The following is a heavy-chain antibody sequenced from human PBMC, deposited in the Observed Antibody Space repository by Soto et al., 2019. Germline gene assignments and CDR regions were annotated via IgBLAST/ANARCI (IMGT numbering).Heavy chain of an antibody. CDR2: ISSDSSNK. D-gene: IGHD2-15*01. V-gene: IGHV3-30*18. CDR1: GFTFSYG. J-gene: IGHJ4*02. CDR3: TKLFIGYCSGHTCDDY. Sequence: VQLLESGGGLIQPGGSLRLSCAASGFTFSYGIHWLSQAPGKGLEWVAYISSDSSNKFYGDSVKVRFTISRDNSKTTQFVQMNSLRAEDTAVYYCTKLFIGYCSGHTCDDYCGQGTLGAVSS.